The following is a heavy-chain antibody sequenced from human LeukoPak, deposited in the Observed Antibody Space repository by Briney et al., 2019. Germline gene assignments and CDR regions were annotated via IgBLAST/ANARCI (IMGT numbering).Heavy chain of an antibody. CDR2: IGGGGIAT. V-gene: IGHV3-23*01. CDR3: ARESSSSRNYYMDV. Sequence: GGSLRLSCVASGFTFSSYAMSWVRQAPGKGLEWVSAIGGGGIATYNADSVKGRFTISRDNSKNTLYLQMNSLRAEDTAVYYCARESSSSRNYYMDVWGKGTTVTVSS. J-gene: IGHJ6*03. D-gene: IGHD6-6*01. CDR1: GFTFSSYA.